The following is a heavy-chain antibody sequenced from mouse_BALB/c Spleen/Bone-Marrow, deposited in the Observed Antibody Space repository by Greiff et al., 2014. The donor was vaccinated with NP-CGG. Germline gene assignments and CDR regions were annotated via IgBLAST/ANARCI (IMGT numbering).Heavy chain of an antibody. V-gene: IGHV1-55*01. CDR3: ARFSQLGLLAY. Sequence: QVQLQQSGAGLVKPGTSVKLSCKASGYNFTSYWINWVKLRPGRGLEWIGDIYPGSGSTNYNEKFKSKATLTVDTSSSTAYMQLSSLASEDSALYYCARFSQLGLLAYWGQGTLVTVSA. CDR2: IYPGSGST. D-gene: IGHD3-1*01. CDR1: GYNFTSYW. J-gene: IGHJ3*01.